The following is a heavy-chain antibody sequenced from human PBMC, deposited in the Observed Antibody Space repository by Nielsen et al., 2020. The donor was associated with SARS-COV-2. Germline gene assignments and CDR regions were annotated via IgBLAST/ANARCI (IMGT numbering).Heavy chain of an antibody. CDR2: ISSSSSYT. CDR1: GFTFSDYY. V-gene: IGHV3-11*05. D-gene: IGHD6-13*01. J-gene: IGHJ6*02. CDR3: ARVSQQLNYYYYGMDV. Sequence: GSLRLSCAASGFTFSDYYMSWIRQAPGKGLEWVSYISSSSSYTNYADSVKGRFTISRDNAKNSLYLQMNSLRAEDTAVYYCARVSQQLNYYYYGMDVWGQGTTVTVSS.